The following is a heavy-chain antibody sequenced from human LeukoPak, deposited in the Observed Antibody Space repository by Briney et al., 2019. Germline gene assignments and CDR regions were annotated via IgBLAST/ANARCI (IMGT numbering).Heavy chain of an antibody. J-gene: IGHJ4*02. CDR1: GFTFDDYA. Sequence: PGGSLRLSCAASGFTFDDYAMHWVRQAPGKGLGWVSGISWNSGSIGYADSVKGRFTISRDNAKNSLYLQVNSLRAEDMALYYCAKSPSRYDSSGSYYFDYWGQGTLVTVSS. V-gene: IGHV3-9*03. D-gene: IGHD3-22*01. CDR2: ISWNSGSI. CDR3: AKSPSRYDSSGSYYFDY.